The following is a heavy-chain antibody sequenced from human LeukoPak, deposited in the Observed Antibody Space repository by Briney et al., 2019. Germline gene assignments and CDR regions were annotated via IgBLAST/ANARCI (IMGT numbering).Heavy chain of an antibody. CDR1: GFTFSSYW. J-gene: IGHJ4*02. Sequence: PGGSLRLSCAASGFTFSSYWVTWVRQAPGKGLEWVANIKQDGSKKSYVDSVKGRFTISRDNAKNSLYLQMNSLRAEDTAIYYCTRVGYIDEGIDYWGQGTLVTVSS. CDR3: TRVGYIDEGIDY. V-gene: IGHV3-7*04. CDR2: IKQDGSKK. D-gene: IGHD5-24*01.